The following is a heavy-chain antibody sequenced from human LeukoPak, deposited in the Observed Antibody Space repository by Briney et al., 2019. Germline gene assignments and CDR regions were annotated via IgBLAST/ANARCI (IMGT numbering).Heavy chain of an antibody. D-gene: IGHD3-22*01. J-gene: IGHJ4*02. CDR1: GFTFGDYA. CDR3: TREPNSYDSSGYLSPLPLFFDY. Sequence: GGSLRLSCTASGFTFGDYAMSWVRQAPGKGLEWVGFIRSKAYGGTTEYAASVKGRFTISRDDSKSIAYLQMNSLKTEDTAVYYCTREPNSYDSSGYLSPLPLFFDYWGQGTLVTVSS. V-gene: IGHV3-49*04. CDR2: IRSKAYGGTT.